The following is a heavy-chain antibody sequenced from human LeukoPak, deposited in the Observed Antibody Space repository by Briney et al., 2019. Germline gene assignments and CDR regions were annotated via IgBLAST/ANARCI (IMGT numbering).Heavy chain of an antibody. CDR1: GFTFSSYS. D-gene: IGHD3-3*01. CDR3: ARAVDYDFWSGYYQATAGSYYFDY. Sequence: PGGSLRLSCAASGFTFSSYSMNWVRQAPGKGLEWVSSISSSSSYIYYADSVKGRFTISRDNAKNSLYLQMNSLRAEDTAVYYCARAVDYDFWSGYYQATAGSYYFDYWGQGTLVTVSS. CDR2: ISSSSSYI. V-gene: IGHV3-21*01. J-gene: IGHJ4*02.